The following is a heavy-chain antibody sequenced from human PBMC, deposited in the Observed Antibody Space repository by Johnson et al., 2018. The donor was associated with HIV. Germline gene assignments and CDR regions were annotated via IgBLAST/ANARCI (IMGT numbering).Heavy chain of an antibody. D-gene: IGHD3-16*01. V-gene: IGHV3-53*01. J-gene: IGHJ3*02. CDR1: GFTVSSNY. Sequence: VQLVESGGGLVQPGGSLRLSCAGSGFTVSSNYMSWVRQASGKGLVWVSVVYNGGSTYYADSVKGRFTISRDNSKNTLYLQMNSLRAEDTDVYYCARKVRLGPFDIWGQETMVTVAS. CDR2: VYNGGST. CDR3: ARKVRLGPFDI.